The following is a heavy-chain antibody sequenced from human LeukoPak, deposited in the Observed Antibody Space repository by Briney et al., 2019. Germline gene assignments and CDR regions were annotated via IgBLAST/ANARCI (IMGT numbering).Heavy chain of an antibody. V-gene: IGHV3-30*18. CDR1: GFTFSSYG. CDR3: AKGRSSDY. J-gene: IGHJ4*02. Sequence: PGRSLRLSCAASGFTFSSYGMHWVRQAPGKGLEWVAVMSYDGSNKYYADSVKGRFTISRDNSKNTLYLQMNSLRAEDTAVYYCAKGRSSDYWGQGTLVTVSS. CDR2: MSYDGSNK. D-gene: IGHD6-13*01.